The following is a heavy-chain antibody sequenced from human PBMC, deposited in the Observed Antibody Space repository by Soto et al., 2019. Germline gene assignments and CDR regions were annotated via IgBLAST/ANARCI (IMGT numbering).Heavy chain of an antibody. CDR3: ASQGGDIVLVPAAHGHYYGMDV. CDR2: IIPILGIA. Sequence: ASGKVSCKASGGTFSSYTISWVRQAPGQGLEWMGRIIPILGIANYAQKFQGRVTITADKSNNQLSLQLSSVTAADTAVYYCASQGGDIVLVPAAHGHYYGMDVWGQGTTVTVSS. CDR1: GGTFSSYT. V-gene: IGHV1-69*02. J-gene: IGHJ6*02. D-gene: IGHD2-2*01.